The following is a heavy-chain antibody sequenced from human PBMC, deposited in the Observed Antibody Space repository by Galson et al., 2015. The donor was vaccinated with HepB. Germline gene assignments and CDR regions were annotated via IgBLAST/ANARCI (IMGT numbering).Heavy chain of an antibody. D-gene: IGHD6-19*01. CDR1: GGSFSGYY. J-gene: IGHJ6*02. CDR3: ARRWYSSGWYYLVRGMDV. CDR2: INHSGST. V-gene: IGHV4-34*01. Sequence: ETLSLTCAVYGGSFSGYYWSWIRQPPGKGLEWIGEINHSGSTNYNPSLKSRVTISVDTSKNQFSLKLSSVTAADTAVYYCARRWYSSGWYYLVRGMDVWGQGTTVTVSS.